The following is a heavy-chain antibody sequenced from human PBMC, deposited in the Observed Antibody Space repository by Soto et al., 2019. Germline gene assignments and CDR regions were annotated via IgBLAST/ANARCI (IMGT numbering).Heavy chain of an antibody. CDR2: ISYDGSNK. CDR1: GFTFSSYG. D-gene: IGHD2-2*02. CDR3: AKLWPEPAAIHLLRYYYYMDV. J-gene: IGHJ6*03. V-gene: IGHV3-30*18. Sequence: GGSLRLSCAASGFTFSSYGMHWVRQAPGKGLEWVAVISYDGSNKYYADSVKGRFTISRDNSKNTLYLQMNSLRAEDTAVYYCAKLWPEPAAIHLLRYYYYMDVWGKGTTVTVSS.